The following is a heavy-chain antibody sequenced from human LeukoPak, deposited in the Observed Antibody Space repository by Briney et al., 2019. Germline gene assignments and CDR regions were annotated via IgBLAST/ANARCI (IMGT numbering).Heavy chain of an antibody. V-gene: IGHV4-34*01. CDR2: INHSGST. D-gene: IGHD1-1*01. CDR3: ARRTTGTHADAFDI. Sequence: SETLSLTCAVYGGSFSGYYWSWIRQPPGKGLEWIGEINHSGSTNYNPSLKSRVTISVDTSKNQFSLKLSSVTAADTAVYYCARRTTGTHADAFDIWGQGTKVTVSS. J-gene: IGHJ3*02. CDR1: GGSFSGYY.